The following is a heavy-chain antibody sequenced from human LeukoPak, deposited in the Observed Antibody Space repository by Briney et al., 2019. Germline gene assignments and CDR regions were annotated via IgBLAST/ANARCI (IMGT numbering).Heavy chain of an antibody. D-gene: IGHD2-15*01. V-gene: IGHV3-64*01. J-gene: IGHJ5*02. CDR3: ARELFYGGVDP. CDR1: GFTFSSYA. CDR2: ISSNGGST. Sequence: GGSLRLSCAASGFTFSSYAMHWVRQAPGKGLEYVSAISSNGGSTYYANSVKGRFTISRDNSKNTLYLRMGSLRAEDMAVYYCARELFYGGVDPWGQGTLITVSS.